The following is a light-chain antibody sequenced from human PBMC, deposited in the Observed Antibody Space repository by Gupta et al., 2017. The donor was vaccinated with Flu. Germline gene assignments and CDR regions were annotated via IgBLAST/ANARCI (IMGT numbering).Light chain of an antibody. Sequence: DIQMTKPPSSLSASVGDRVTITCRASQSISSYLNWYQQKPGKAPKLLIYDASSLQSGVPSRFSGSGSGTDFTLTISSLQPEDFATYYCQQSNSTPPSFGQGTKLEIK. J-gene: IGKJ2*03. CDR3: QQSNSTPPS. CDR2: DAS. CDR1: QSISSY. V-gene: IGKV1-39*01.